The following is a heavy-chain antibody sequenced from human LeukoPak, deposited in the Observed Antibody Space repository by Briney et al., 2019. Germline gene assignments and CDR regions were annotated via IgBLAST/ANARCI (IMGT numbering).Heavy chain of an antibody. Sequence: RGSLRLSCAASGFTLSSYAMSWVRQAPGKGLEWVSAISGSGGSTYYADSVKGRFTISRDNSKNTLYLQMNSLRAEDTAVYYCAKGIGSGILSNWFDPWGQGTLVTVSS. J-gene: IGHJ5*02. V-gene: IGHV3-23*01. CDR2: ISGSGGST. CDR1: GFTLSSYA. CDR3: AKGIGSGILSNWFDP. D-gene: IGHD2/OR15-2a*01.